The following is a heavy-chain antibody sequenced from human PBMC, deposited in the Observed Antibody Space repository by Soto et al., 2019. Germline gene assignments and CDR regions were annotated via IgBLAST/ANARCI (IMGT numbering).Heavy chain of an antibody. V-gene: IGHV3-23*01. J-gene: IGHJ4*02. CDR1: GFTFSSYA. CDR2: ISGSGGST. Sequence: EVQLLESGGGLVQPGGSLRLSCAASGFTFSSYAMSWVCQAPGKGLEWVSAISGSGGSTYYADSVKGRFTISRDNSKNTLYLQMNSLSSEDTAVYYCAKLIIVGATGWDYWGQGALVTVSS. D-gene: IGHD1-26*01. CDR3: AKLIIVGATGWDY.